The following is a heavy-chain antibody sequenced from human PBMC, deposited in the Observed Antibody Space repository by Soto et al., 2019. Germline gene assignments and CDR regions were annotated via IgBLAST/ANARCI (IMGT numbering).Heavy chain of an antibody. D-gene: IGHD3-10*02. V-gene: IGHV1-18*04. J-gene: IGHJ4*02. Sequence: ASVKVSCKASGYTFTSYGISWVRQAPGQGLEWMGWISAYNGNTNYAQKLQGRVTMTTDTSTSTAYMELRSLRSDDTAVYYCASIGSAYYVGVYWGQGPLVTVYS. CDR3: ASIGSAYYVGVY. CDR1: GYTFTSYG. CDR2: ISAYNGNT.